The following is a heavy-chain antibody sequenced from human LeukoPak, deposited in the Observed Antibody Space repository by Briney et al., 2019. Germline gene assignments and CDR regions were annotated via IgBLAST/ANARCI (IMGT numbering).Heavy chain of an antibody. V-gene: IGHV3-48*03. J-gene: IGHJ6*04. Sequence: GGPLRLSCAASGFTFSSYEMNWVRQAPGKGLEWVSYISSSGSTIYYADSVKGRFTISRDNAKNSLYLQMNSLRAEDTAVYYCAELGITMIGGVWGKGTTVTISS. CDR1: GFTFSSYE. D-gene: IGHD3-10*02. CDR3: AELGITMIGGV. CDR2: ISSSGSTI.